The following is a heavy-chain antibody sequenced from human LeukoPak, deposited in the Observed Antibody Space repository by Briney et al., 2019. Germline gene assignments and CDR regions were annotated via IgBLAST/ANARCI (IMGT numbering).Heavy chain of an antibody. J-gene: IGHJ5*02. Sequence: ASVKVSCKASGYTFTSYAMNWVRQAPGQGLEWMGWINTNTGSPTYAQGFTGRFVFSLDTSVSTAYLQISSLKAEDTAVYYCARASRIQLWLRNWFDPWGQGTLVTVSS. CDR1: GYTFTSYA. CDR3: ARASRIQLWLRNWFDP. D-gene: IGHD5-18*01. V-gene: IGHV7-4-1*02. CDR2: INTNTGSP.